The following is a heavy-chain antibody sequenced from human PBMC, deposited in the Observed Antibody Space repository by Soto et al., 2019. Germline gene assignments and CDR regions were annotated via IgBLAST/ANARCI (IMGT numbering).Heavy chain of an antibody. J-gene: IGHJ6*02. CDR1: GFTFSRYG. V-gene: IGHV3-30*18. Sequence: PGGSLRLSCAASGFTFSRYGMHWVRQGPGKGLEWVAVISYDGSNKYYADSVKGRFTISRDNSKNTLYLQMNSLRAEDTAVYYYAKEFRAARLVYCSGGSCYGMDVWGQGTTFTVSS. CDR3: AKEFRAARLVYCSGGSCYGMDV. CDR2: ISYDGSNK. D-gene: IGHD2-15*01.